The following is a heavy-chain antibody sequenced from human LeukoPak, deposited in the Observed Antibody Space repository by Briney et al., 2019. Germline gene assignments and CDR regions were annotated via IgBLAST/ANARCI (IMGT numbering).Heavy chain of an antibody. CDR1: GLTFSTYE. CDR2: ISSSGDAI. J-gene: IGHJ4*02. D-gene: IGHD3-3*01. Sequence: QPGGSLRLSCAASGLTFSTYEMNWVRQAPGKGLEWLSYISSSGDAIYYADSVKGRFTISRDNAKNSLYLQMNSLRAEDTAVYYCARGEWQTKFDYWGQGTLVTVSS. V-gene: IGHV3-48*03. CDR3: ARGEWQTKFDY.